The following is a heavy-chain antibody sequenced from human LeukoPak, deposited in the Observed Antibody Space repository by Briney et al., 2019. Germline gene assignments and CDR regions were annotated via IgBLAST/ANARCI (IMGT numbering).Heavy chain of an antibody. CDR2: IYYSGST. J-gene: IGHJ4*02. CDR1: GGSISSYY. D-gene: IGHD5-24*01. CDR3: ARDSRGWPQPWAYFDY. V-gene: IGHV4-59*01. Sequence: PSETLSLTCTVSGGSISSYYWSWIRQPPGKGLEWIGYIYYSGSTNYNPSLKSRVTISVDTSKNQFSLKLSSVTAADTAVYYCARDSRGWPQPWAYFDYWGQGTPVTVSS.